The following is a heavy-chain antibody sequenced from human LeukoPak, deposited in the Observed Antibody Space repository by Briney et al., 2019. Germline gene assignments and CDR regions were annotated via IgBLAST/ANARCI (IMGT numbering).Heavy chain of an antibody. J-gene: IGHJ4*02. CDR2: ISAYNGNT. CDR3: ARGPPYYDSSGYYAF. V-gene: IGHV1-18*01. CDR1: GYTFTSYG. Sequence: ASVKVSCKASGYTFTSYGISWVRQAPGQGLEWMGWISAYNGNTNYAQKLQGRVTMTTDTSTTTAYMELRSLRSDDTAVYYCARGPPYYDSSGYYAFWGQGTLVTVSS. D-gene: IGHD3-22*01.